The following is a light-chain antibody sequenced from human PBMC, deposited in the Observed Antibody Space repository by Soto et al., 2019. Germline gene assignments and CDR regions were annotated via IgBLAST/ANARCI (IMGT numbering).Light chain of an antibody. CDR1: NIGSKG. CDR2: SDT. Sequence: SYELTQPPSGSVAPGETARISCGGNNIGSKGVHWYQQKPGQAPVLVIYSDTDLPPVIPERFSGSNAANMATLTISRVEAGDEADYYCQVWDSGSAHVLFGGGTQLPVL. J-gene: IGLJ2*01. V-gene: IGLV3-21*01. CDR3: QVWDSGSAHVL.